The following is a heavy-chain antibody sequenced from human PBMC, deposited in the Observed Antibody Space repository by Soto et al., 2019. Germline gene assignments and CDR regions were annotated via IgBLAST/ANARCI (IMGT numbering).Heavy chain of an antibody. V-gene: IGHV4-39*01. CDR1: GGSMSSSTDD. Sequence: TADTWSPTWSVSGGSMSSSTDDWGGVRERRGKGLEWIGSVYYRGNTYYNPSLKSRVTTSVDTSKNQFSLKLYSVTAADTALYYCARHKDTSSRYLLPDYWGQGTLVTVSA. CDR3: ARHKDTSSRYLLPDY. CDR2: VYYRGNT. J-gene: IGHJ4*02. D-gene: IGHD6-13*01.